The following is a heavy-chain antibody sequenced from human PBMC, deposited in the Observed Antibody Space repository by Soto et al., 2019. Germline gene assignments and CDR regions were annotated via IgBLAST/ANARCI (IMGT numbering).Heavy chain of an antibody. D-gene: IGHD3-16*01. J-gene: IGHJ3*01. CDR2: VHSDGTTT. V-gene: IGHV3-74*01. CDR3: ARGDRGGFDL. Sequence: EVQLVESGGGLVQPGESLRLSCAASGVTCDYYWMHWVRQAPGKGLVWVSRVHSDGTTTTYADSVKGRLTISRDNARNTVSLQMSSLRAEDTSIYYWARGDRGGFDLWGHGTVVTVSS. CDR1: GVTCDYYW.